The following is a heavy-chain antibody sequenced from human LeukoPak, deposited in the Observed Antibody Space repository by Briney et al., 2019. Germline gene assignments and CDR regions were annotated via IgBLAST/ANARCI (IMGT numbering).Heavy chain of an antibody. CDR2: ISADGQVT. Sequence: PGGSLRLSSAGSGFAFGTYAMSWVRQAPGMGLEWVSSISADGQVTYYADSVEGRFTVSRDNSKSTLYLQLNSLRAEDTATYYCARDPYNTILYRLAHWGQGTLVSVSS. CDR3: ARDPYNTILYRLAH. V-gene: IGHV3-23*01. J-gene: IGHJ4*02. D-gene: IGHD3-10*01. CDR1: GFAFGTYA.